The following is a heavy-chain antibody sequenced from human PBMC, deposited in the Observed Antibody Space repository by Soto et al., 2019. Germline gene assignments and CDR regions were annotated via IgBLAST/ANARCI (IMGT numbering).Heavy chain of an antibody. CDR3: ARDSWYFDV. D-gene: IGHD6-13*01. CDR1: GFTFSSYG. Sequence: GGSLRLSCAASGFTFSSYGMHWVRQAPGKGLEWVAVISYDGSNKYYADSVKGRFTISRDNSKNTLYLQMNSLRAEDTAVYYCARDSWYFDVWSQGSLVTVSS. CDR2: ISYDGSNK. J-gene: IGHJ4*02. V-gene: IGHV3-30*03.